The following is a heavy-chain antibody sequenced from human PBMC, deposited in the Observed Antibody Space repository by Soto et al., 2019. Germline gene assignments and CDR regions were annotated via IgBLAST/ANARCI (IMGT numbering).Heavy chain of an antibody. CDR1: GGSVSSGSYY. CDR3: ARGNYYGSGSFDY. CDR2: IYYSGST. D-gene: IGHD3-10*01. V-gene: IGHV4-61*01. Sequence: PSETLSLTCTVSGGSVSSGSYYWSWIRQPPGKGLEWIGYIYYSGSTNYNPSLKSRVTISVDTSKNQCSLKLSSVTAADTAVYYCARGNYYGSGSFDYWGQGTLVTVSS. J-gene: IGHJ4*02.